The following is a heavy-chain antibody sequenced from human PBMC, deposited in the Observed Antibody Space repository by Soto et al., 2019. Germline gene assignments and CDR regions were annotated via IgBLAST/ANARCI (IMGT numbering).Heavy chain of an antibody. CDR1: GGSISGSYYY. CDR2: VFYTGFT. V-gene: IGHV4-39*01. J-gene: IGHJ4*02. D-gene: IGHD1-20*01. Sequence: NPSETLSLTCAVSGGSISGSYYYWAWLRQSPGKGPEWIGSVFYTGFTSYNPSLESRVSASVDTSKSQFSLKLSAVTAADTAVYYCATSQKGYNWNYFDHWGQGALVTVSS. CDR3: ATSQKGYNWNYFDH.